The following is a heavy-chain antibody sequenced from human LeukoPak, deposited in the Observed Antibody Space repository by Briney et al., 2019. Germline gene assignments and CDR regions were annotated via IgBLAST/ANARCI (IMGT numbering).Heavy chain of an antibody. V-gene: IGHV4-39*01. D-gene: IGHD1-14*01. CDR2: IYYSGTT. J-gene: IGHJ5*02. Sequence: SETLSLTCTVSGGSISSSSYYWGWIRQPPGKGLEWIGSIYYSGTTYYNPSLKSRITISVDTSNNQFSLKLSSVTAADTAVFYCARHEFHCPPDRFDPWGQGTLVTVSS. CDR1: GGSISSSSYY. CDR3: ARHEFHCPPDRFDP.